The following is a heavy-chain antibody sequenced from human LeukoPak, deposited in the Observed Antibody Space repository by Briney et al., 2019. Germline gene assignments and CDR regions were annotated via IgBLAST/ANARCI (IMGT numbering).Heavy chain of an antibody. CDR3: ASTPAYSSMEDWFDP. V-gene: IGHV4-34*01. J-gene: IGHJ5*02. D-gene: IGHD6-13*01. Sequence: SETLSLTCAVYGGSFSGYYWNWIRQPPGKGLEWIGEINHSGSTNYNPSLKSRVTISVDTSKNQFSLKLSSVTAADTAVYYCASTPAYSSMEDWFDPWGQGTLVTVSS. CDR2: INHSGST. CDR1: GGSFSGYY.